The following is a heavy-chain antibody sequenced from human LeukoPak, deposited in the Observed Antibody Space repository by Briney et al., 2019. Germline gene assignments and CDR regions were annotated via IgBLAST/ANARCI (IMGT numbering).Heavy chain of an antibody. D-gene: IGHD3-22*01. Sequence: GGSLRLSCAASGFTFSSYAMSWVRQAPGKGLEWVSAISGSGGSTYYADSVKGRFTISRDNSKNTLYLQMNSLRAEDAAVYYCAKLTVVITQPIDYWGQGTLVTVSS. CDR2: ISGSGGST. V-gene: IGHV3-23*01. J-gene: IGHJ4*02. CDR3: AKLTVVITQPIDY. CDR1: GFTFSSYA.